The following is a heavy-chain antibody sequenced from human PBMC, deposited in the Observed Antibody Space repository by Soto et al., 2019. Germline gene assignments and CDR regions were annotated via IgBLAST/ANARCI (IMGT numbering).Heavy chain of an antibody. CDR2: IYYSGST. Sequence: SETLSLTCTVSVGSISSSSYYWGWILQPPGKGLEWIGSIYYSGSTYYNPSLKSRVTISVDMSKNQFSLKLSSVTAADTAVYYCASTIVGATWWFDPWGQGTLVTVSS. D-gene: IGHD1-26*01. CDR1: VGSISSSSYY. CDR3: ASTIVGATWWFDP. V-gene: IGHV4-39*01. J-gene: IGHJ5*02.